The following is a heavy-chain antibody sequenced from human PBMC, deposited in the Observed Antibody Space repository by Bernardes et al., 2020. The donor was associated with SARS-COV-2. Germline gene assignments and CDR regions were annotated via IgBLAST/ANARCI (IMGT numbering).Heavy chain of an antibody. Sequence: GGSLRLSCAASGFSFNNYWMHWVRQAPGKGLQWVAFISDDGSKTYYAHSVPCRFTISRDSSKNTLDLQMNSLRPEDTALYYCAKSNLVFHFSAYNGLGVWGQGTTGTV. CDR1: GFSFNNYW. V-gene: IGHV3-30*18. J-gene: IGHJ6*02. D-gene: IGHD3-10*01. CDR2: ISDDGSKT. CDR3: AKSNLVFHFSAYNGLGV.